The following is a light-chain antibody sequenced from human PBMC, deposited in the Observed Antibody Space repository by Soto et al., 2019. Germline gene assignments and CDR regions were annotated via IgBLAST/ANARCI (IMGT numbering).Light chain of an antibody. Sequence: DIQMTQSPSSLSASVGDRVTITCRASQSISSYLNWYQQKPGKAPKLLIYAASSLQSGVPSRFSGSGSGTDFTLTISSLQPDDFATYYCQQYNSYSWTFGQGTKVAIK. V-gene: IGKV1-39*01. CDR1: QSISSY. CDR2: AAS. CDR3: QQYNSYSWT. J-gene: IGKJ1*01.